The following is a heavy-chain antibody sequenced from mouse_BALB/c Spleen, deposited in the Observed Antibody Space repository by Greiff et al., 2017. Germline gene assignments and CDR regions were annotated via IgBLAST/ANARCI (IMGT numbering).Heavy chain of an antibody. CDR2: ISSGGGST. D-gene: IGHD2-2*01. CDR1: GFAFSSYD. J-gene: IGHJ2*01. V-gene: IGHV5-12-1*01. CDR3: ARHPYGYDQGFDY. Sequence: EVMLVESGGGLVKPGGSLKLSCAASGFAFSSYDMSWVRQTPEKRLEWVAYISSGGGSTYYPDTVKGRFTISRDNAKNTLYLQMSSLKSEDTAMYYCARHPYGYDQGFDYWGQGTTLTVSS.